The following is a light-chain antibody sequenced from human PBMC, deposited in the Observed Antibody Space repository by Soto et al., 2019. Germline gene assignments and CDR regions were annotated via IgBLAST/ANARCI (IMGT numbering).Light chain of an antibody. Sequence: MTQSPGAVSGAPRIRAKRSCRASQNIRSNLAWYQQKPGHAPRLLLYETSIRAPGIPARFSGSGSGTEFTLTISSLQSEDFAVYHCQQYNNGPPFTFGPGTKVDIK. CDR1: QNIRSN. CDR2: ETS. V-gene: IGKV3-15*01. CDR3: QQYNNGPPFT. J-gene: IGKJ3*01.